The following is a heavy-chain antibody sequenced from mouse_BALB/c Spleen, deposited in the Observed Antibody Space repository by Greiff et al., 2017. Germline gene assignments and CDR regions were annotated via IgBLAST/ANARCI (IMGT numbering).Heavy chain of an antibody. CDR2: IYPGNVNT. CDR3: ARHYAMDY. Sequence: QVQLQQSGAELMKPGASVKISCKASGYTFTSYYIHWVKQRPGQGLEWIGWIYPGNVNTKYNEKFKGKATLTADKSSSTAYMQLSSLTSEDSAVYFCARHYAMDYWGQGTSVTVSS. V-gene: IGHV1S56*01. J-gene: IGHJ4*01. CDR1: GYTFTSYY.